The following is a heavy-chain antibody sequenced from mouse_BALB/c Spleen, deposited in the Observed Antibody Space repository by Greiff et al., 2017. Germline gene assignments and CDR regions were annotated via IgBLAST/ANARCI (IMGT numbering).Heavy chain of an antibody. D-gene: IGHD2-4*01. CDR3: AREAYDYAFDY. CDR1: GFTFSSYG. J-gene: IGHJ2*01. CDR2: INSNGGST. V-gene: IGHV5-6-3*01. Sequence: EVMLVESGGGLVQPGGSLKLSCAASGFTFSSYGMSWVRQTPDKRLELVATINSNGGSTYYPDSVKGRFTISRDNAKNTLYLQMSSLKSEDTAMYYCAREAYDYAFDYWGQGTTLTVSS.